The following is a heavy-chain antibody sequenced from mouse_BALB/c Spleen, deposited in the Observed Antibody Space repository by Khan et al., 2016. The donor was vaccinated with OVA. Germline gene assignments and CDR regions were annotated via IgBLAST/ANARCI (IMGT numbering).Heavy chain of an antibody. CDR3: ARHGYYGNYGPYCDV. V-gene: IGHV2-6-1*01. J-gene: IGHJ1*01. Sequence: QVQLKESGPGLVAPSQSLSITCTISGFSLTSYGVHWVRQPPGKGLEWLVVIWSDGHTTYNSALKSRLSISKDNSKSQVFLKMNSLQTDDTAMYXCARHGYYGNYGPYCDVWGAGTTVTVSS. D-gene: IGHD2-1*01. CDR1: GFSLTSYG. CDR2: IWSDGHT.